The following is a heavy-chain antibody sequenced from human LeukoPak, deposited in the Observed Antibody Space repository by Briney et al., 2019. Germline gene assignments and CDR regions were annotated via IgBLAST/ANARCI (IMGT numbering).Heavy chain of an antibody. Sequence: GESLKISCKGSGYSFTSYWIGWVRQMPGKGLEWMGIIYPGDSDTRYSPSFQGQATISADKSISTAYLQWSSLKASDTAMYYCARITMVRGVITGAFDIWGQGTMVTVSS. CDR2: IYPGDSDT. D-gene: IGHD3-10*01. CDR1: GYSFTSYW. V-gene: IGHV5-51*01. CDR3: ARITMVRGVITGAFDI. J-gene: IGHJ3*02.